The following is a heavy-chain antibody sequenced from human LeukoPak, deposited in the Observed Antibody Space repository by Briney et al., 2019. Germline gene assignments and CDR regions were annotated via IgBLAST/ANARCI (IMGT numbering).Heavy chain of an antibody. V-gene: IGHV4-39*07. J-gene: IGHJ6*04. CDR1: GGSIISSSYY. D-gene: IGHD6-19*01. CDR3: ATAVVHILDV. CDR2: IYYSGST. Sequence: SETLSFTCTVPGGSIISSSYYWGWIRQPPGKGLEWIGSIYYSGSTYYNPSLKSRVTISVDTSKNQFSLKLSAVTAADTAVYYCATAVVHILDVGGKGTTVTVAS.